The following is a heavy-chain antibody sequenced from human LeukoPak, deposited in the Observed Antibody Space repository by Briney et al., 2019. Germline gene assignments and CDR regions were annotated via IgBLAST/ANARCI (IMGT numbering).Heavy chain of an antibody. V-gene: IGHV4-39*07. CDR1: GGSISSSSSY. D-gene: IGHD3-10*01. CDR2: INHSGST. CDR3: ARGIRYYYGSGSYFDY. J-gene: IGHJ4*02. Sequence: SETLSLTCTVSGGSISSSSSYWGWIRQPPGKGLEWIGEINHSGSTNYNPSLKSRVTISVDTSKNQFSLKLSSVTAADTAVYYCARGIRYYYGSGSYFDYWGQGTLVTVSS.